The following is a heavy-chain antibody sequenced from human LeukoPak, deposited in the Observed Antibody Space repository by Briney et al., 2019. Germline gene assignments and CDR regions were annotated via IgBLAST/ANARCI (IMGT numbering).Heavy chain of an antibody. CDR3: ARDVGPY. CDR2: ISTMGGRT. D-gene: IGHD2-15*01. V-gene: IGHV3-64*01. Sequence: GGSLRLSCAASGFTFSGYAMHWVRQAPGKGLEYVSAISTMGGRTYYVNSVRGRFTISRDNSKNTLYLQMGSLRTEDTAVYYCARDVGPYWGQGTLVTVSS. CDR1: GFTFSGYA. J-gene: IGHJ4*02.